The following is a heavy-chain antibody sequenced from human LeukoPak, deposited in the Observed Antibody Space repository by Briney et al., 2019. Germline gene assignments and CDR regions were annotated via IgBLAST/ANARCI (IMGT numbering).Heavy chain of an antibody. D-gene: IGHD2-15*01. J-gene: IGHJ4*02. CDR1: GGSFSGYY. CDR2: INHSGST. Sequence: PSETLSLTCAVYGGSFSGYYWSWIRQPPGKGLEWIGEINHSGSTNYNPSLKSRVIISVDTSKNQFSLKLSSVTAADTAVYYCARRGHQSEVVFDYWGQGILVTVSS. V-gene: IGHV4-34*01. CDR3: ARRGHQSEVVFDY.